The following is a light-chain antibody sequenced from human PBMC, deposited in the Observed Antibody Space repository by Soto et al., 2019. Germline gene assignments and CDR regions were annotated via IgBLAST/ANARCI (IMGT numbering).Light chain of an antibody. CDR2: GAS. CDR1: QSISSD. J-gene: IGKJ1*01. V-gene: IGKV3-20*01. CDR3: QQYGSSPKT. Sequence: EILITQSPSTLSVSPGERATLSCRASQSISSDLAWYQQKPGQAPRLLIYGASSRATGIPDRFSGSGSGTDFTLTISRLEPEDFAVYYCQQYGSSPKTFGQGTKVDIK.